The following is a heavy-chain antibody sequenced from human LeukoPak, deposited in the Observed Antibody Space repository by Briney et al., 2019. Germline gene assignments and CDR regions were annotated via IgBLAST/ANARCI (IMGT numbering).Heavy chain of an antibody. V-gene: IGHV3-23*01. CDR3: ANPPWGAMVDY. D-gene: IGHD3-16*01. Sequence: GGSLRLSCAVSGFTFSSYAMSWVRQAPGKGLEWVSAISGSGGSTYYADSVKGRFTISRDNSKNTLYLQMNSLRAEDTAVYYCANPPWGAMVDYWGQGTLVTVSS. CDR2: ISGSGGST. J-gene: IGHJ4*02. CDR1: GFTFSSYA.